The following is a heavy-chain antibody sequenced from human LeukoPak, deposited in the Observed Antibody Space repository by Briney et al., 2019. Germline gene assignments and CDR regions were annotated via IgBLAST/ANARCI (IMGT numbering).Heavy chain of an antibody. J-gene: IGHJ4*02. CDR1: GFTFSSYG. V-gene: IGHV3-33*01. CDR3: ARDGVRYYVSSGPFDY. CDR2: IWYDGSNK. D-gene: IGHD3-22*01. Sequence: PGRSLRLSCAASGFTFSSYGMHWVRQAPGKGLEWVAVIWYDGSNKYYADSVKGRFTISRDNSKNTLYLQMNSLRAEDTAVYYCARDGVRYYVSSGPFDYWGQGTLVTVSS.